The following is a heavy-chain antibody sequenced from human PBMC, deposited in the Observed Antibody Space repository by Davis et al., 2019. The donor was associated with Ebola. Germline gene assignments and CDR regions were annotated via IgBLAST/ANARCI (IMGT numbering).Heavy chain of an antibody. CDR3: ARTGTQQLVDLYFDY. D-gene: IGHD6-13*01. CDR1: GGSFSGYY. CDR2: IYYSGST. Sequence: PSETLSLTCAVYGGSFSGYYWSWIRQHPGKGLEWIGYIYYSGSTYYNPSLKSRVTISVDTSKNQFSLKLSSVTAADTAVYYCARTGTQQLVDLYFDYWGQGTLVTVSS. V-gene: IGHV4-34*01. J-gene: IGHJ4*02.